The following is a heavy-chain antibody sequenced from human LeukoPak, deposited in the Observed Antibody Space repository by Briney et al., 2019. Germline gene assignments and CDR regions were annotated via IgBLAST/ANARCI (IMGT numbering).Heavy chain of an antibody. CDR2: INPSGGST. D-gene: IGHD6-19*01. CDR1: GYTFTSYY. J-gene: IGHJ4*02. Sequence: ASVKVSCKASGYTFTSYYMHWVRQAPGQGLEWMGIINPSGGSTSYAQKFQGRVTMTRDMSTSTVYMELRSLRSEDTAVYYCARDRTLYSSGWDDFDYWGQGTLVTVSS. V-gene: IGHV1-46*01. CDR3: ARDRTLYSSGWDDFDY.